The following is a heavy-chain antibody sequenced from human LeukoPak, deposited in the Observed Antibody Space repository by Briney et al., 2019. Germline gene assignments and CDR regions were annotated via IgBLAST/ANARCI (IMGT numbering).Heavy chain of an antibody. CDR3: ARRVQYYFDY. CDR1: GFTFSNYA. Sequence: GGSLRLSCAASGFTFSNYAMSWVRQAPGKGLEWVSAVSGNGVSTYYADSVQGRFTISRDNSKNSLYLQMNSLRAEDTALYYCARRVQYYFDYWGQGTLVTVSS. J-gene: IGHJ4*02. CDR2: VSGNGVST. V-gene: IGHV3-23*01.